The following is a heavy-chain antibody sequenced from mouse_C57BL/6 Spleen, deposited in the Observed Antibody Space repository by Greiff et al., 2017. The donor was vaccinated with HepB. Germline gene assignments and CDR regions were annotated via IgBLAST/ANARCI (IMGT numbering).Heavy chain of an antibody. CDR1: GYTFTDYN. CDR3: ARVVYEYDEGFAY. Sequence: EVQLQQSGPELVKPGASVKMSCKASGYTFTDYNMHWVKQSHGKSLEWIGYINPNNGGTSYNQKFKGKATLTVNKSSSTAYMELRSLTSEDSAVYYCARVVYEYDEGFAYWGQGTLGTVSA. CDR2: INPNNGGT. J-gene: IGHJ3*01. V-gene: IGHV1-22*01. D-gene: IGHD2-4*01.